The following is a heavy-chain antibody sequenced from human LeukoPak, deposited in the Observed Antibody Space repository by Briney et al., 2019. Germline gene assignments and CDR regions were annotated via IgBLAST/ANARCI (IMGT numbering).Heavy chain of an antibody. CDR1: GFTFSSYA. Sequence: GGSLRLSCAASGFTFSSYAMSWVRQAPGKGLEWASAISGSGGSTYYADSVKGRFTISRDSAKNSLYLQMNSLRVEDTAVYYCARDSGFVDTAMPRTLGYWGQGTLVAVSS. D-gene: IGHD5-18*01. V-gene: IGHV3-23*01. CDR2: ISGSGGST. CDR3: ARDSGFVDTAMPRTLGY. J-gene: IGHJ4*02.